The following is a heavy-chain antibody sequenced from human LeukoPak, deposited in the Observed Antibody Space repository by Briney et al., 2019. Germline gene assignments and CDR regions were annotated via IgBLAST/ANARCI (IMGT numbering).Heavy chain of an antibody. D-gene: IGHD2-15*01. CDR1: GFTFSNYA. CDR2: ISDDGGAA. J-gene: IGHJ4*02. CDR3: AKRYCTGGSCCPDY. Sequence: GGSLRLSCVASGFTFSNYAMSWVRQAPGKGLEWVSAISDDGGAAYHADSVKGRFTISRDNSKNTLYLQMNSLRAEDTAVYYCAKRYCTGGSCCPDYWGQGTLVTVSS. V-gene: IGHV3-23*01.